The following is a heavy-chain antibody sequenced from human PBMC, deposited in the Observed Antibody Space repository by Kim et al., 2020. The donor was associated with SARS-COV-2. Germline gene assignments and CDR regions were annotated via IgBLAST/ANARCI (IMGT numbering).Heavy chain of an antibody. V-gene: IGHV1-69*04. Sequence: SVKVSCKASGGTFSSYAISWVRQAPGQGLEWMGRIIPILGIANYAQKFQGRVTITADKSTSTAYMELSSLRSEDTAVYYCARVLGYCSSTSCYPSYYDFWSGRFDPWGQGTLVTVSS. CDR3: ARVLGYCSSTSCYPSYYDFWSGRFDP. CDR2: IIPILGIA. J-gene: IGHJ5*02. CDR1: GGTFSSYA. D-gene: IGHD2-2*01.